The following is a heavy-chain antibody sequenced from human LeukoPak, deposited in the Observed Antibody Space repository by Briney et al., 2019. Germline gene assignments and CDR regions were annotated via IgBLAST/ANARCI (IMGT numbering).Heavy chain of an antibody. CDR1: GGSISGSSSY. D-gene: IGHD6-19*01. Sequence: PSETLSLTCTVSGGSISGSSSYWGWIRQPPGKGLEWIGSIYYSGSTYDNPALKSRVTISVDTSKNQFSLKLSSVTAADTAVYYCARGQARLSWFDPWGQGTLVTVSS. CDR3: ARGQARLSWFDP. J-gene: IGHJ5*02. V-gene: IGHV4-39*07. CDR2: IYYSGST.